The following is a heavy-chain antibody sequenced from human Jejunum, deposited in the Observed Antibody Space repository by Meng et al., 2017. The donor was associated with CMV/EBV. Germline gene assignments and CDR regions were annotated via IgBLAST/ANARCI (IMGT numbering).Heavy chain of an antibody. CDR1: GFTFSSYW. CDR3: ATLTTDDWFDR. D-gene: IGHD4-11*01. Sequence: AASGFTFSSYWMHWVRQPPGKGLVWVSHINSDGSSTSYADSVKGRFTVTRDNAKNTLFLQMNTLRAEDTAVYYCATLTTDDWFDRWGQGTLVTVSS. CDR2: INSDGSST. J-gene: IGHJ5*02. V-gene: IGHV3-74*01.